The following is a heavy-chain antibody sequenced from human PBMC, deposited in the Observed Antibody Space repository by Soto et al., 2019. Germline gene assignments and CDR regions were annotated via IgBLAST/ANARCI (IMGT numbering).Heavy chain of an antibody. Sequence: GGSLRLSCAASGFTFGASALQWVRQASGKGLEWLGRIGSKGETYATAYAASVKGRFTISRDDSKNTAYLQMNSLESEDTAVYYCTRRRDWTAMDPHDYWRQGTLVTVSS. CDR3: TRRRDWTAMDPHDY. CDR1: GFTFGASA. J-gene: IGHJ4*02. V-gene: IGHV3-73*01. CDR2: IGSKGETYAT. D-gene: IGHD5-18*01.